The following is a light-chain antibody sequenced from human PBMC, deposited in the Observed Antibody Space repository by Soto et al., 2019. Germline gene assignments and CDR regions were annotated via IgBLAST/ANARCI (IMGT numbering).Light chain of an antibody. V-gene: IGKV1-39*01. CDR2: AAS. J-gene: IGKJ3*01. CDR3: QQSYSTPFT. CDR1: QGISNY. Sequence: DIQLTQSPSFLSASVGDRVTITCRVSQGISNYLALYQQKPGRAPNLLIYAASTLQSGVPSRFSGSGSGTDFTLTISSLQPEDFATYYCQQSYSTPFTFGPGTKVDIK.